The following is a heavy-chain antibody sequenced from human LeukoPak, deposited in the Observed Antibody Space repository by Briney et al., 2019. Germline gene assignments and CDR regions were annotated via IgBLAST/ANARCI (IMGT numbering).Heavy chain of an antibody. CDR2: ISSSGGNT. Sequence: GGSLRLSCAASGFTFSTYAMTWVRRAPGKGLEWVSAISSSGGNTYYADSAKGRFTISRDSSKNTLYLQMNSLRAEDTAVYFCAKVTISYNSGWYFDYWGQGTLVTVSS. V-gene: IGHV3-23*01. CDR3: AKVTISYNSGWYFDY. CDR1: GFTFSTYA. D-gene: IGHD6-19*01. J-gene: IGHJ4*02.